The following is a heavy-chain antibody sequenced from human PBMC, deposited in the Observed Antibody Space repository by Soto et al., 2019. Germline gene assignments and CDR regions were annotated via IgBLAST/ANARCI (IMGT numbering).Heavy chain of an antibody. CDR1: GFTLDDYA. Sequence: GGSPRLSCAASGFTLDDYAMHWVRQAPGKGLEWVSGISWNSGSIGYADSVKGRFTISRDNAKNSLYLQMNSLRAEDTALYYCAKDATGYPTLGAFDIWGQGTTVTVSS. CDR3: AKDATGYPTLGAFDI. D-gene: IGHD5-12*01. V-gene: IGHV3-9*01. CDR2: ISWNSGSI. J-gene: IGHJ3*02.